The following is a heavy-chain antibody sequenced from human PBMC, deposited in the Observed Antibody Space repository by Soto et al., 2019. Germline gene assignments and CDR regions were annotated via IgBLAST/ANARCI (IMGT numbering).Heavy chain of an antibody. J-gene: IGHJ5*02. CDR1: GGSLRSYY. CDR3: ARTPMIWFGDSNWFDP. D-gene: IGHD3-10*01. Sequence: SETLSLTCTVSGGSLRSYYWSWIRQPPGKGLQCIGYIYYSGSTNYNPSLKSRVTISVDTSKKKFSLKMSSVTAADTAVYYCARTPMIWFGDSNWFDPWGQGTLVTVS. V-gene: IGHV4-59*01. CDR2: IYYSGST.